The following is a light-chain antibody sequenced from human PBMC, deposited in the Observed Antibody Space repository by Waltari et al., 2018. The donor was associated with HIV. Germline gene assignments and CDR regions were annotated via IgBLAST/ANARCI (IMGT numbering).Light chain of an antibody. CDR3: QVWDSNSEHYV. CDR1: DVGSRS. CDR2: FDS. J-gene: IGLJ1*01. Sequence: SYVLTQPPSVSVAPGETARITCEGSDVGSRSVHWYQQKPGQTPGLVIFFDSDRSSGIPDRFSGSDSGNTATLTISGVEAGDEADYYCQVWDSNSEHYVFGTGTKVTVV. V-gene: IGLV3-21*04.